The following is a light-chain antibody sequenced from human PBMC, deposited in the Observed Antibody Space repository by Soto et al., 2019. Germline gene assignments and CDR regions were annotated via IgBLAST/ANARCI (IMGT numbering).Light chain of an antibody. CDR2: DAS. CDR1: QSVSSF. J-gene: IGKJ2*03. Sequence: ETVLTQSPATLSVSPGERATLSCRASQSVSSFIAWYQQKPGQAPRLLIYDASKRATGIPARFSGSGSGTDFSLTIRSLEPEDFAVYYCHQRFAWYSFGQGTRLEFK. V-gene: IGKV3-11*01. CDR3: HQRFAWYS.